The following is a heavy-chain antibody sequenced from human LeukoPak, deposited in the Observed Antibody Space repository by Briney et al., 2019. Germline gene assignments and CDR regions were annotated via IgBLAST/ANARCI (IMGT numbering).Heavy chain of an antibody. D-gene: IGHD6-13*01. CDR1: GFTFSSYW. J-gene: IGHJ4*02. CDR3: AREYIAAAGTSFDY. CDR2: IKQDGSER. Sequence: GGSLRLSCAASGFTFSSYWMSWVRQAPGKGLEWVANIKQDGSERYYVDSVKGRFTISRDNAKNSLYLQMNSLRAEDTAVYYCAREYIAAAGTSFDYWGQGTLVTVSS. V-gene: IGHV3-7*01.